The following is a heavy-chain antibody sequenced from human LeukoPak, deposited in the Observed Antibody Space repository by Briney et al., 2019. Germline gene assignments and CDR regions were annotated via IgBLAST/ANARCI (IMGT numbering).Heavy chain of an antibody. J-gene: IGHJ4*02. Sequence: GGSLRLSCVASGFTFSSYNMNWVRQAPGKGLVWVSRIASDGSSTTYADSVKGRFSISRDNAKNTLYLQMNSLRVEDTAVYYCARGRPHGNDYWGQGTLVTVSS. CDR3: ARGRPHGNDY. V-gene: IGHV3-74*01. D-gene: IGHD4-23*01. CDR2: IASDGSST. CDR1: GFTFSSYN.